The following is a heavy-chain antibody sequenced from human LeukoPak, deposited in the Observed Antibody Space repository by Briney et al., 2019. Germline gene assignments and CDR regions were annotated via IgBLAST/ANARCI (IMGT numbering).Heavy chain of an antibody. J-gene: IGHJ5*02. D-gene: IGHD3-16*01. CDR2: IIPILGIA. V-gene: IGHV1-69*04. Sequence: SVKVSRKASGGTFSSYAISWVRQAPGQGLEWMGRIIPILGIANYAQKFQGRVTITADKSTSTAYMELSSLRSEDTAVYYCAPGGGETDPWGQGTLVTVSS. CDR3: APGGGETDP. CDR1: GGTFSSYA.